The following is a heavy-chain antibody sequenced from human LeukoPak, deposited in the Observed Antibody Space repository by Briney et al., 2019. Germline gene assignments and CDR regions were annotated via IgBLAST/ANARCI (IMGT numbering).Heavy chain of an antibody. CDR2: INPNSGGT. CDR1: GYTFTGYY. V-gene: IGHV1-2*02. CDR3: ARPSKYYDPMGDAFDI. J-gene: IGHJ3*02. Sequence: ASVKVSCKASGYTFTGYYMHWVRQAPGQGLEWMGWINPNSGGTNYAQKFQGRVTMTRDTSISTAYMELRRLRSDDTAVYYCARPSKYYDPMGDAFDIWGQGTMVTVSS. D-gene: IGHD3-3*01.